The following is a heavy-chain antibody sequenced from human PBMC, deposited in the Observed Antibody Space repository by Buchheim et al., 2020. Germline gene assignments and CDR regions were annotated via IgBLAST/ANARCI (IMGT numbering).Heavy chain of an antibody. V-gene: IGHV3-15*01. J-gene: IGHJ4*02. CDR2: IKTKTDGGTT. CDR3: TTETQVYYDFWSGYSRADY. Sequence: EVQLVESGGGLVKPGGSLRLSCAASGFTFSNAWMSWVRQAPGKGLEWVGRIKTKTDGGTTDYAAPVKGRFTIERDDSKNTLYLQMNSLKTEDTAVYYCTTETQVYYDFWSGYSRADYWGQGTL. D-gene: IGHD3-3*01. CDR1: GFTFSNAW.